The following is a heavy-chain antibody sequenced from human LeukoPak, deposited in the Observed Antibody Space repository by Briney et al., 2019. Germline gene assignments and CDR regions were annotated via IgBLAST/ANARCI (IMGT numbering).Heavy chain of an antibody. CDR2: INHSGST. J-gene: IGHJ4*02. CDR3: ARREAATFDY. V-gene: IGHV4-34*01. Sequence: PDTLSLTRAVYGGSFSGYYWSWMRPPPRTGLEWIVEINHSGSTNYNPSLKSRVTISVDTSKNQFSLKLSSVTAADTAVYYCARREAATFDYWGQGTLVTVSS. D-gene: IGHD2-15*01. CDR1: GGSFSGYY.